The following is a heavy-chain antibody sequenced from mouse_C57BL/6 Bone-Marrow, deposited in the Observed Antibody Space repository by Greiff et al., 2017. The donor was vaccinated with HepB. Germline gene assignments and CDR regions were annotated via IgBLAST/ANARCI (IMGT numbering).Heavy chain of an antibody. Sequence: QVQLKQSGAELVRPGTSVKVSCKASGYAFTNYLIEWVKQRPGQGLEWIGVINPGSGGTNYNEKFKGKATLTADKSTSTAYMQLSSLTSEDSAVYFCARRNFDYFDYWGQGTTLTVSS. CDR3: ARRNFDYFDY. V-gene: IGHV1-54*01. J-gene: IGHJ2*01. CDR2: INPGSGGT. CDR1: GYAFTNYL.